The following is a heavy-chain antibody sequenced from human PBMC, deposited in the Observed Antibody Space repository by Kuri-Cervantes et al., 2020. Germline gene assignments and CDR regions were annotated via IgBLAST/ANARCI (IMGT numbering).Heavy chain of an antibody. Sequence: GGSLRLSCAASGFGQAPGKGLEWVANIKQDGSEKDYVDSVKGRFPISRDNAKSSLYLQMNSLRAEDTAVYYCARDHSRFFEWPPLDYWGQGTLVTVSS. CDR2: IKQDGSEK. CDR1: GFG. V-gene: IGHV3-7*03. CDR3: ARDHSRFFEWPPLDY. J-gene: IGHJ4*02. D-gene: IGHD3-3*01.